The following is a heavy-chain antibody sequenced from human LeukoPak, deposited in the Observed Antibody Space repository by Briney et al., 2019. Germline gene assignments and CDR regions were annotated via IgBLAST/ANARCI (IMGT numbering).Heavy chain of an antibody. CDR1: GFTFSDYY. J-gene: IGHJ6*02. V-gene: IGHV3-11*01. CDR2: ISSSGSTI. D-gene: IGHD5-12*01. Sequence: GGSLRLSCAASGFTFSDYYMSWIRQAPGKGPEWVSYISSSGSTIYYADSVKGRFTISRDNAKNSLYLQMNSLRAEDTAVYYCARAWGGYGDTDYYYYGMDVWGQGTTVTVSS. CDR3: ARAWGGYGDTDYYYYGMDV.